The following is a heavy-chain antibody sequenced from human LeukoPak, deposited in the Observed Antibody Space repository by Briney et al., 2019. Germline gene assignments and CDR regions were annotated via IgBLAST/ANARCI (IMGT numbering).Heavy chain of an antibody. D-gene: IGHD5-18*01. CDR2: IISSSSYI. CDR3: ARGEDTAMITGGYNWFDP. CDR1: GFTFSSYS. V-gene: IGHV3-21*01. Sequence: PGGSLRLSCAASGFTFSSYSMNWVRQAPGRGLEWVSSIISSSSYISDADSVKGRFTISRDNAKNSLYLQMNSLGAEDTAVYYCARGEDTAMITGGYNWFDPWGQGTLVTVSS. J-gene: IGHJ5*02.